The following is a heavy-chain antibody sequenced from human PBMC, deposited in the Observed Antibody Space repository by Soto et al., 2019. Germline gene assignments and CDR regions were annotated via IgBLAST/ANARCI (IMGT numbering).Heavy chain of an antibody. J-gene: IGHJ6*02. CDR3: ARAYYDILTPFYGMDV. CDR2: IYYSGST. CDR1: GGSISSYY. V-gene: IGHV4-59*01. D-gene: IGHD3-9*01. Sequence: SETLSLTCTVSGGSISSYYWSWIRQPPGKGLEWIGYIYYSGSTNYNPSLKSRVTISVDTSKNQFSLKLSSVTAADTAVYYCARAYYDILTPFYGMDVWGQGTTVTVSS.